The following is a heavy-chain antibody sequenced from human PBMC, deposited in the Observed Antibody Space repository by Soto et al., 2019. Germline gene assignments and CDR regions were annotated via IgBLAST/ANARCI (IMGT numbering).Heavy chain of an antibody. J-gene: IGHJ3*02. CDR1: GGSISGYY. D-gene: IGHD3-10*01. CDR3: ARDSGTGVHAFDI. CDR2: IYTSGST. V-gene: IGHV4-4*07. Sequence: SLTCTVSGGSISGYYWSWIRQPAGKGLEWIGRIYTSGSTNYNPSLKSRVTMSVDTSKNQFSLKLSSVTAADTAVYYCARDSGTGVHAFDIWGQGTMVTVSS.